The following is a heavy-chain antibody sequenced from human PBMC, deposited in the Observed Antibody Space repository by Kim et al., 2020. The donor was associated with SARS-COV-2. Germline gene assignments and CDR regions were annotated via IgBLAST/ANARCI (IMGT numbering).Heavy chain of an antibody. CDR3: ARVRISVTDHFDY. J-gene: IGHJ4*02. V-gene: IGHV1-2*02. Sequence: YAQPYRGRVTVTGYTSISTAYLELRRLRSDDTAVYYCARVRISVTDHFDYWGQGTLVTVSS. D-gene: IGHD6-19*01.